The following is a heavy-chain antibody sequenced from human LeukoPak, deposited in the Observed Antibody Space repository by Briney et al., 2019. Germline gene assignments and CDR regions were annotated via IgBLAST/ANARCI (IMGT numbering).Heavy chain of an antibody. CDR1: GYTFTSYY. V-gene: IGHV1-46*01. CDR3: ARSIRSYCGGDCYWEMFDY. D-gene: IGHD2-21*02. CDR2: INPSGGST. Sequence: ASVKVSCKASGYTFTSYYLHWVRQAPGQGLEWMGIINPSGGSTSYAQKFQGRVTITADESTSTAYMELSSLRSEDTAVYYCARSIRSYCGGDCYWEMFDYWGQGTLVTVSS. J-gene: IGHJ4*02.